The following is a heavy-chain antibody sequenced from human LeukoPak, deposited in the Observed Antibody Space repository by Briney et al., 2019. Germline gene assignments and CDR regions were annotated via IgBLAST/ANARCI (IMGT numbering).Heavy chain of an antibody. CDR2: IYYSGST. D-gene: IGHD3-3*01. V-gene: IGHV4-59*12. J-gene: IGHJ4*02. CDR3: ARAAPYDFWSGYYNFDY. CDR1: GGSISSYY. Sequence: PSETLSLTCTVSGGSISSYYWSWIRQPPGKGLEWIGYIYYSGSTNYNPSLKSRVTISVDTSKNQFSLKLSSVTAADTAVYYCARAAPYDFWSGYYNFDYWGQGTLVTVSS.